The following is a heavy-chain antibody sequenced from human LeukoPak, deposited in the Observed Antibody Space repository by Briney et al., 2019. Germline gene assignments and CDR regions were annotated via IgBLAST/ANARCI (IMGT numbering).Heavy chain of an antibody. V-gene: IGHV3-30*18. D-gene: IGHD6-6*01. Sequence: GRFLRLSCAASGFTFSSYGMHWVRQAPGKGLEWVAVISYDGSNKYYADSVKGRFTISRDNSKNTLYLQMNSLRAEDTAVYYCAKGSSGASGYYGMDVWGQGTTVTVSS. CDR1: GFTFSSYG. J-gene: IGHJ6*02. CDR3: AKGSSGASGYYGMDV. CDR2: ISYDGSNK.